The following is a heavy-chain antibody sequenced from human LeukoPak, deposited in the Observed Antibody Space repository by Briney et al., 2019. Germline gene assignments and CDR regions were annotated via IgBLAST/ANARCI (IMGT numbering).Heavy chain of an antibody. CDR2: IYPSGNT. Sequence: SETLSLTCTVSGESISNSRHYWSWIRQPAGKVLEWIGRIYPSGNTNYNPSLKSRLTISLDTSKNQFSLNLKSVTAADTAMYYCARDGVVTMELDSWGQGTLVTVSS. J-gene: IGHJ4*02. CDR3: ARDGVVTMELDS. CDR1: GESISNSRHY. D-gene: IGHD3-3*01. V-gene: IGHV4-61*02.